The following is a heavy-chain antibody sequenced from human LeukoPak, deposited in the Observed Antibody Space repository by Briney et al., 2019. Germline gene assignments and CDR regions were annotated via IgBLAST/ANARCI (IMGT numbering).Heavy chain of an antibody. CDR3: ASDYGSGSYYMF. D-gene: IGHD3-10*01. CDR2: IYYSGST. CDR1: GGSISRYY. Sequence: SETLSLTCTVSGGSISRYYWSWIRQPPGKGLEWIGYIYYSGSTKYNPSLKSRVTISVDTSKNQFSLKLSSVTAADTAVYYCASDYGSGSYYMFWGQGTLVTVSS. V-gene: IGHV4-59*01. J-gene: IGHJ4*02.